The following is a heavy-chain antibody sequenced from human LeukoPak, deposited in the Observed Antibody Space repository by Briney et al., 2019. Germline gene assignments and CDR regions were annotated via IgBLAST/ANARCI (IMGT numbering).Heavy chain of an antibody. CDR2: IYPGDSDT. V-gene: IGHV5-51*01. CDR1: GYSFTSYW. J-gene: IGHJ4*02. CDR3: AIDTNNYYGSGSFDY. D-gene: IGHD3-10*01. Sequence: GESLKISCKCSGYSFTSYWIGWVRQMPGKGLEWMGIIYPGDSDTRYSPSFQGQVTISADKSISTAYLQWSSLKASDTAMYYCAIDTNNYYGSGSFDYWGQGTLVSVSS.